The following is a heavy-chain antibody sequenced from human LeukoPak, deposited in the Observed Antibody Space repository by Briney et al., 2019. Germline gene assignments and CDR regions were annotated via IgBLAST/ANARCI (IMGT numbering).Heavy chain of an antibody. D-gene: IGHD3-10*01. CDR2: INHSGST. Sequence: SETLSLTCAVYGGSFSGYYWSWIRQPPGKGLEWIGEINHSGSTNYNPSLKSRVTISVDTSKNQFSLKLSSVTAADTAVYYCARGLTYYYGSGPVKGSPWFDPWGQGTLVTVSS. CDR3: ARGLTYYYGSGPVKGSPWFDP. J-gene: IGHJ5*02. V-gene: IGHV4-34*01. CDR1: GGSFSGYY.